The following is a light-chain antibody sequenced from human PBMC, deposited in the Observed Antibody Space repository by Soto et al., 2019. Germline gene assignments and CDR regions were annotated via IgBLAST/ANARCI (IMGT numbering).Light chain of an antibody. CDR3: QQYGSSPMYS. CDR2: GAS. J-gene: IGKJ2*03. V-gene: IGKV3-20*01. Sequence: EIVLTQSPGTLSLSPGERATLSCRASQSVSNNYVAWYQQKPGQAPRLLIYGASNRASGIPDRFSGSGSGADFTLTVSRLEPEDFALYYCQQYGSSPMYSFGQGTRLEVK. CDR1: QSVSNNY.